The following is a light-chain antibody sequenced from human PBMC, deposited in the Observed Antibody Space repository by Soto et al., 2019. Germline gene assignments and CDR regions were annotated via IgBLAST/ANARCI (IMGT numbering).Light chain of an antibody. Sequence: QSVLTQPASVSGSPGQSITISCTGTRSDVGRYNYVSWYQQHPGKAPKLLIYEVTYRPSGVSTRFSASKYGSTASLTISGLQAEDEADYYCSSYSTTSSTHVLFGGGTKLTVL. CDR2: EVT. J-gene: IGLJ2*01. V-gene: IGLV2-14*01. CDR1: RSDVGRYNY. CDR3: SSYSTTSSTHVL.